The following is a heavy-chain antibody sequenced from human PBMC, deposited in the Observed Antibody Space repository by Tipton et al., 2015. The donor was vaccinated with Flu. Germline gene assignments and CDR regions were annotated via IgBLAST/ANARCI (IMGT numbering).Heavy chain of an antibody. V-gene: IGHV3-7*01. CDR3: ARDGWGYYYDSSGYYFGY. Sequence: SLRLTCAASGFTFSSYWMSWVRQAPGKGLEWVANIKQDGSEKYYVESGKGRFTISRDNAKNSLYLQMNSLRAEDTAVYYCARDGWGYYYDSSGYYFGYWGQGTLVTVSS. D-gene: IGHD3-22*01. CDR2: IKQDGSEK. CDR1: GFTFSSYW. J-gene: IGHJ4*02.